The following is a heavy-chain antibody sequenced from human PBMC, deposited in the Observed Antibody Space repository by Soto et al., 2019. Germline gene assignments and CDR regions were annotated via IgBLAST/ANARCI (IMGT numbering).Heavy chain of an antibody. D-gene: IGHD4-4*01. CDR3: AHRTTVTSGIN. CDR1: GFSLTTDGVG. V-gene: IGHV2-5*01. J-gene: IGHJ4*02. Sequence: QITLKESGPTLVKPTQTLTLTCTFSGFSLTTDGVGVDWIRQPPGKALEWLGRIYWNDEKRYRPSLQSRLTITMDTSRNQVVLTMTNVDPVDTATYYCAHRTTVTSGINWGQGTLVTVSS. CDR2: IYWNDEK.